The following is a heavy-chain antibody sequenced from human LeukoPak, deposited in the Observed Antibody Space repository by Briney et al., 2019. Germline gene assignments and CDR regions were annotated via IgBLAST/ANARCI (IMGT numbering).Heavy chain of an antibody. Sequence: GGSLRLSCAASGFTFSSYGMHWVRQAPGKGLEWVAVISHDGSNKYYADSVKGRFTISRDNSKNTLYLQMNSLRAEDTAVYYCAKSGGYCSSTSCYYYYYGMDVWGQGTTVTVSS. V-gene: IGHV3-30*18. CDR3: AKSGGYCSSTSCYYYYYGMDV. D-gene: IGHD2-2*01. CDR2: ISHDGSNK. CDR1: GFTFSSYG. J-gene: IGHJ6*02.